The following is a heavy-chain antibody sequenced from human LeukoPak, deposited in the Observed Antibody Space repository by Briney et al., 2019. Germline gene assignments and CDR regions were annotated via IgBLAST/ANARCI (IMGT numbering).Heavy chain of an antibody. D-gene: IGHD3-10*01. Sequence: PGGSLRLSCAASGFTFSDYYMSWIRQAPGKGLEWVSYISSSGSTIYYADSVKGRFTISRDNAKNSLYLQMNSLRAEDTAVYYCARDQRSGFGEFSFDPWGQGTLVTVSS. V-gene: IGHV3-11*04. CDR3: ARDQRSGFGEFSFDP. J-gene: IGHJ5*02. CDR1: GFTFSDYY. CDR2: ISSSGSTI.